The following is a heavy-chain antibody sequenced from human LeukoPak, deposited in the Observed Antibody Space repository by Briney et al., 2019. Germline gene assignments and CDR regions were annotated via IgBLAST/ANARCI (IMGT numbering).Heavy chain of an antibody. CDR2: INHSGST. J-gene: IGHJ4*02. Sequence: SETLSLTCAVYGGSFSGYYWSWIRQPPGKGLEWIGEINHSGSTNYNPSLKSRVTISVDTSKNQFSLKLSSVTAADTAVYYCARLGYSSGWSPGPGDYWGQGTLVTDSS. V-gene: IGHV4-34*01. CDR3: ARLGYSSGWSPGPGDY. CDR1: GGSFSGYY. D-gene: IGHD6-19*01.